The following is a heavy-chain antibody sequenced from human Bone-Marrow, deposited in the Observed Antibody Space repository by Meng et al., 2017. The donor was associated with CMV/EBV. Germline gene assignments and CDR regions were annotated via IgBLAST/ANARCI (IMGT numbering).Heavy chain of an antibody. Sequence: SVKVSCKASGGTFSSYTISWVRQAPGQGLEWMGRIIPILGIANYAQKFQGRVTITADKSTSTAYMELSSLRSDDTAVYYCARELDTTGTVSPLNVWGQGTTVTVSS. CDR2: IIPILGIA. CDR3: ARELDTTGTVSPLNV. V-gene: IGHV1-69*04. J-gene: IGHJ6*02. D-gene: IGHD1-1*01. CDR1: GGTFSSYT.